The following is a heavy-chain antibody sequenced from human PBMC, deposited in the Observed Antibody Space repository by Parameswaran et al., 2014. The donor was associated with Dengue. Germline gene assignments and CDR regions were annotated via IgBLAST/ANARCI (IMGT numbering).Heavy chain of an antibody. CDR3: ARELGYCSSTSCYGWVY. J-gene: IGHJ4*02. V-gene: IGHV3-30*04. CDR2: ISYDGSNK. D-gene: IGHD2-2*01. Sequence: WIRQPPGKGLEWVAVISYDGSNKYYADSVKGRFTISRDNSKNTLYLQMNSLRAEDTAVYYCARELGYCSSTSCYGWVYWGQGTLVTVSS.